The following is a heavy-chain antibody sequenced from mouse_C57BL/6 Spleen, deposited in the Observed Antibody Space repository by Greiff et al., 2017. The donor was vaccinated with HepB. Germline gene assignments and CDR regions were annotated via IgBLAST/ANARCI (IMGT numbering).Heavy chain of an antibody. CDR2: IRNKANNHAT. CDR3: SYYYGSTHAMDY. D-gene: IGHD1-1*01. V-gene: IGHV6-6*01. J-gene: IGHJ4*01. CDR1: GFTFSDAW. Sequence: DVMLVESGGGLVQPGGSMKLSCAASGFTFSDAWMDWVRQSPEKGLEWVAEIRNKANNHATYYAESVKGRFTISRDDSKSSVYLQMNSLRAEDTGIYYCSYYYGSTHAMDYWGQGTSVTVSS.